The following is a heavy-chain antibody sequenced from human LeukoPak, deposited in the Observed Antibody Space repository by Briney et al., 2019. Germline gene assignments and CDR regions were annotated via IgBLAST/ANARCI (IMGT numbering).Heavy chain of an antibody. J-gene: IGHJ4*02. CDR1: GYTFTSYD. CDR2: MNPNSGNT. Sequence: ASVKVSCKASGYTFTSYDINWVRQATGQGLEWMGWMNPNSGNTGYAQKFQGRVTMTRDTSISTAYMELSRLRSDDTAVYYCARDHASGRHSGSYYLFDYWGQGTLVTVSS. CDR3: ARDHASGRHSGSYYLFDY. D-gene: IGHD1-26*01. V-gene: IGHV1-8*01.